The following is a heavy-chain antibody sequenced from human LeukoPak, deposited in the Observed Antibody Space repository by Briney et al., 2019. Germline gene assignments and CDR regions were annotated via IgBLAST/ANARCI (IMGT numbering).Heavy chain of an antibody. CDR2: IYYSGST. CDR1: GGSFSGYY. Sequence: SETLSLTCAVYGGSFSGYYWSWIRQPPGKGLEWIGYIYYSGSTNYNPSLKSRVTISVDTSKNQFSLKLSSVTAADTAVYYCARRTVSWFDPWGQGTLVTVSS. V-gene: IGHV4-59*08. D-gene: IGHD4-17*01. CDR3: ARRTVSWFDP. J-gene: IGHJ5*02.